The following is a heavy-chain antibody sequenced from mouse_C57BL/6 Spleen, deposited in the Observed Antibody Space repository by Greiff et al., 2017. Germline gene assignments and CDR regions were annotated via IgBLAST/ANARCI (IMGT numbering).Heavy chain of an antibody. CDR2: INPGSGGT. CDR3: ARSGSIVTTRYFDY. Sequence: VKLQESGAELVRPGTSVKVSCKASGYAFTNYLIEWVKQRPGQGLEWIGVINPGSGGTNYNEKFKGKATLTADKSSSTAYMQLSSLTSEDSAVYFCARSGSIVTTRYFDYWGQGTTLTVSS. V-gene: IGHV1-54*01. D-gene: IGHD2-5*01. J-gene: IGHJ2*01. CDR1: GYAFTNYL.